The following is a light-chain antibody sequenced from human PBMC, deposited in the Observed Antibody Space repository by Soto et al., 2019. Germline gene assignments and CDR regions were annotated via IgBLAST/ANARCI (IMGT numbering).Light chain of an antibody. CDR1: QSVSSSY. Sequence: EIVMTQSPATLSVSPGERATLSCRASQSVSSSYLAWYQRKPGQAPRLLIYGASSRATGIRDRFSGSGSGTDFSLTISRLEPEDVAVYYCQQCNSWPQWTFGQGTKVDIK. CDR2: GAS. CDR3: QQCNSWPQWT. J-gene: IGKJ1*01. V-gene: IGKV3D-20*02.